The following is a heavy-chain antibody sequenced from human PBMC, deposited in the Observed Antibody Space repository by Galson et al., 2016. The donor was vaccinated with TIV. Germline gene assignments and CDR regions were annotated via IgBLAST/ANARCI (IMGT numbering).Heavy chain of an antibody. CDR3: ARVVLAYSNYDGYYHGMDV. CDR2: IIPMLGTP. V-gene: IGHV1-69*10. D-gene: IGHD4-11*01. CDR1: GDTFNSYG. Sequence: SVKVSCKASGDTFNSYGIAWVRQAPGQGLEWMGGIIPMLGTPKYAQKFQGRVTITADQSTSTAYMELSSLRSEDTARYYCARVVLAYSNYDGYYHGMDVWGQGTTVTVSS. J-gene: IGHJ6*02.